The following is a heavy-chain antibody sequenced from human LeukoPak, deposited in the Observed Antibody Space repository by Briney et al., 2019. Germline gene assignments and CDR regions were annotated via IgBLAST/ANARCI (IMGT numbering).Heavy chain of an antibody. CDR1: GFTFSSYN. CDR3: ATEGLVRGVIFEN. D-gene: IGHD3-10*01. Sequence: GGSLRLSCAASGFTFSSYNMNWVRQAPGKGLEGVSYISSSSSNIYYADSVKGRFTISRDNAKNSLYLQMNSLRAEDTAVYYCATEGLVRGVIFENWGQGTLVTVSS. J-gene: IGHJ4*02. CDR2: ISSSSSNI. V-gene: IGHV3-48*01.